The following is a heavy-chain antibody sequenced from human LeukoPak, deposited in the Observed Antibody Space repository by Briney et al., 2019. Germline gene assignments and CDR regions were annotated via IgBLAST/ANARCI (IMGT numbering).Heavy chain of an antibody. V-gene: IGHV4-38-2*01. D-gene: IGHD4-17*01. CDR2: MFHSRDT. Sequence: SETLSLTCDVSGYSIRSGSYWGWIRQPPGKGLEWIGCMFHSRDTYHNPSLKSRVTISADTSKNQFSLKLTSVTAADTAVYYCAKVGAYGDYARHDYWGQGTLVTVSS. J-gene: IGHJ4*02. CDR1: GYSIRSGSY. CDR3: AKVGAYGDYARHDY.